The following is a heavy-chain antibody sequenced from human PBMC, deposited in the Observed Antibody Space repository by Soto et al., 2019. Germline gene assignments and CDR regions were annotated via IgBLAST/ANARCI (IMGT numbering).Heavy chain of an antibody. V-gene: IGHV3-30-3*01. Sequence: RLSCAASGFTLSSYAIHWVRQAPGKGLEWATVISKGGSNLYFADSVKGRFTISRDNSKNTLYLQMNSLRSEDTAVYYCAREVEYTSAFGISSSFDYWGQGTLVTVSS. D-gene: IGHD6-19*01. CDR2: ISKGGSNL. CDR3: AREVEYTSAFGISSSFDY. CDR1: GFTLSSYA. J-gene: IGHJ4*02.